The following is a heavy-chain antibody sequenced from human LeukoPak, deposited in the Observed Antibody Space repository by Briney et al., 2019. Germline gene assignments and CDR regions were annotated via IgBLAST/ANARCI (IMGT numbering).Heavy chain of an antibody. D-gene: IGHD3-16*01. CDR3: ASGAIGGGALDI. CDR1: GYTFTDYY. J-gene: IGHJ3*02. CDR2: INPDTGDT. Sequence: GASVKVSCKASGYTFTDYYMHCVRQAPGQGLEWMGWINPDTGDTNYAQKFQGRVTMTRDTSISIAQMDLSSLRSDDTAVYYCASGAIGGGALDIWGQGTIVTVSS. V-gene: IGHV1-2*02.